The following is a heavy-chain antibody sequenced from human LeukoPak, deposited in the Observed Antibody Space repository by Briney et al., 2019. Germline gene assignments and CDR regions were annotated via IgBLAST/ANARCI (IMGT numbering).Heavy chain of an antibody. CDR3: ARAGNIVVVPAXIPTLGY. D-gene: IGHD2-2*01. CDR2: ISYDGSNK. J-gene: IGHJ4*02. CDR1: GFTFSSYA. Sequence: GGSLRLSCAASGFTFSSYAMHWVRQAPGNGLEWVAVISYDGSNKYYADSVKGRFTISRDNSKNTLYLQMNSLRAEDTAVYYCARAGNIVVVPAXIPTLGYWGQGTLVTVSS. V-gene: IGHV3-30-3*01.